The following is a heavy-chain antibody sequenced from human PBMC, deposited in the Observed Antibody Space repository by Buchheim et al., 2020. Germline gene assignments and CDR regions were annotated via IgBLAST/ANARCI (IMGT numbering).Heavy chain of an antibody. Sequence: QVQLVQSGAEVKKPGSSVKVSCKASGGTFSSYAISWVRQAPGQGLEWMGGIIPIFGTANYAQKFQGRVTITADESTSTPYMELSSLRSEDTAVYYCARGGYSSSPDEGDYYYYGMDVWGQGTT. J-gene: IGHJ6*02. CDR2: IIPIFGTA. V-gene: IGHV1-69*01. CDR3: ARGGYSSSPDEGDYYYYGMDV. D-gene: IGHD6-13*01. CDR1: GGTFSSYA.